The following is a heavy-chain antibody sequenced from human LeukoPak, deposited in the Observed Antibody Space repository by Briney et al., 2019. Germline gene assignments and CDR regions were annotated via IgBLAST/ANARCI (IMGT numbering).Heavy chain of an antibody. J-gene: IGHJ4*02. D-gene: IGHD5-12*01. V-gene: IGHV4-59*01. CDR1: GGSISSYC. CDR2: IYYSGST. CDR3: ARGFDSKSTYFDY. Sequence: PSETLSLTCTVSGGSISSYCWSWIRQPPGTGLEWIGYIYYSGSTNYNPSLKSRVIISVDTSKNQFSLKLRSVSAADTAVYYCARGFDSKSTYFDYWGEGTLVTVSS.